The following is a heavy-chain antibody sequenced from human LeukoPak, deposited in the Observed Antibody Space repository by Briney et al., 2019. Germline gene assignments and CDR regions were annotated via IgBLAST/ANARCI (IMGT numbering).Heavy chain of an antibody. CDR3: AKDQLLKGYYYYYMDV. J-gene: IGHJ6*03. D-gene: IGHD2-2*01. CDR2: ISWNSGSI. Sequence: GRSLRLSCAASGFTFDDYAMHWVRQAPGKGLEWVSGISWNSGSIGYADSVKGRFTVSRDNAKNSLYLQMNSLRAEDTALYYCAKDQLLKGYYYYYMDVWGKGTTVTVSS. CDR1: GFTFDDYA. V-gene: IGHV3-9*01.